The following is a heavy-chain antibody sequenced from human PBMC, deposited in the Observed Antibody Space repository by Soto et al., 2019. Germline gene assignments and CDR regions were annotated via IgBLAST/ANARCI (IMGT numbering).Heavy chain of an antibody. V-gene: IGHV1-2*02. CDR3: ARCSSTSCYRFFDI. CDR2: INPNSGGT. J-gene: IGHJ3*02. D-gene: IGHD2-2*01. CDR1: GYTFTGYY. Sequence: GASVKVSCKASGYTFTGYYMHWVRQAPGQGLEWMGWINPNSGGTIYAQKFQGRVTMTRDTSISTAYMELSRLRSDDTAVYYCARCSSTSCYRFFDIWGQGTMVTVSS.